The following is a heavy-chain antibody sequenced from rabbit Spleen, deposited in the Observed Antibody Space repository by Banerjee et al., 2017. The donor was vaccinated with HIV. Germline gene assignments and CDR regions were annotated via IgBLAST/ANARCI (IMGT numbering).Heavy chain of an antibody. Sequence: QSLEESGGDLVKPGASLTLTCTASGVSFSISSYMCWVRQAPGKGLEWIGIIYAAKGSTDYASWVNGRFTISSDNAQSTVDLKMTSLTAADTATYFCARAMVPWLGLTRLDLWGPGTLVTVS. CDR1: GVSFSISSY. V-gene: IGHV1S40*01. CDR2: IYAAKGST. CDR3: ARAMVPWLGLTRLDL. J-gene: IGHJ3*01. D-gene: IGHD3-1*01.